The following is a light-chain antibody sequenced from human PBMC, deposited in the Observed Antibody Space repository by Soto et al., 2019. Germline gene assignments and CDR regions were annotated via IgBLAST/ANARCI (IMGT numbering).Light chain of an antibody. CDR1: TSDVGGYNY. V-gene: IGLV2-14*01. J-gene: IGLJ2*01. Sequence: QSTLLQPASVSGARGLSITISCTIATSDVGGYNYFSWYQQFPARAPKVMIYEVTNRPSGVSNRFSGSKSGNTASLTISGLQAEDEADYYCSSYTSSNTLIFGGGTQLTVL. CDR2: EVT. CDR3: SSYTSSNTLI.